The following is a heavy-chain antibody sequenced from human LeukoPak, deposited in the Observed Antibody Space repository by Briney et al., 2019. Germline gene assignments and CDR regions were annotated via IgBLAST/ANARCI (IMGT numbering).Heavy chain of an antibody. CDR3: ARGEVMITFGGVIAYLDFDY. CDR1: GYTFTSYG. Sequence: ASVKVSCKASGYTFTSYGISWVRQAPGQGLEWMGWISAYNGNTNYAQKLQGRVTMTTDTSTSTAYMELRSLRSDDTAVYYCARGEVMITFGGVIAYLDFDYWGQGTLVTVSS. V-gene: IGHV1-18*01. CDR2: ISAYNGNT. J-gene: IGHJ4*02. D-gene: IGHD3-16*02.